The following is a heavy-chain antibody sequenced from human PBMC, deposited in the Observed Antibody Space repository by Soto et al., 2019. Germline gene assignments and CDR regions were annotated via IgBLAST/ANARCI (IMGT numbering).Heavy chain of an antibody. CDR3: ARPGVAGTISGWFDT. CDR1: GGTFSSYA. Sequence: QVQLVQSGAEVKKPGSSVKVSCKASGGTFSSYAISWVRQAPGQGLEGMGGIIPIFGTATYAQKFKGRVTITAEESTSTAYMERSSLRSEDTAVYYCARPGVAGTISGWFDTWGQGTLATVSS. V-gene: IGHV1-69*01. D-gene: IGHD6-19*01. J-gene: IGHJ5*02. CDR2: IIPIFGTA.